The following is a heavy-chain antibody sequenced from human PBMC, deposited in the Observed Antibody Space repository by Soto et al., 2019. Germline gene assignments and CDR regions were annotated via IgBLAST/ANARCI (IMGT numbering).Heavy chain of an antibody. J-gene: IGHJ6*03. D-gene: IGHD3-10*01. CDR1: GFTFSSYA. CDR3: AKAYGSAKSYYYYMDV. Sequence: EVQLLESGGGLVQPGGSLRLSCAASGFTFSSYAMSWVRQAPGKGLEWVSAISGSGGSTYYADSVKGRFTISRDNSKNTLYLQMNSLRAEDTAVYYCAKAYGSAKSYYYYMDVWGKGTTVTVSS. CDR2: ISGSGGST. V-gene: IGHV3-23*01.